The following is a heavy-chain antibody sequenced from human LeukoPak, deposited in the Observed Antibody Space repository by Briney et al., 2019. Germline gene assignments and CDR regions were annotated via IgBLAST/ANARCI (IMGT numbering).Heavy chain of an antibody. CDR3: AKGATTYYYYYMDV. J-gene: IGHJ6*03. Sequence: GGSLRLSCAASGFTFSSYGLSWVRQAPGKGLECVSAISGSGGSTYNADSVKGRFTISRDNSKNTLYLQMNSLKAEDTAVYYCAKGATTYYYYYMDVWGKGTTVTVSS. CDR1: GFTFSSYG. D-gene: IGHD1-26*01. V-gene: IGHV3-23*01. CDR2: ISGSGGST.